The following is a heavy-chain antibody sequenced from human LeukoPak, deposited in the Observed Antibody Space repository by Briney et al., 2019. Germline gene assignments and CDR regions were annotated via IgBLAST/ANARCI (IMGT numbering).Heavy chain of an antibody. CDR3: ARDSGADYYGSGSHISCFQH. V-gene: IGHV1-46*01. D-gene: IGHD3-10*01. Sequence: ASVKVSCKASGYTFTSYYMHWVRQAPGQGLEWMGIINPSGGSTSYAQKFQGRVTMTRDTSTSTVYMELSSLRSEDTAVYYCARDSGADYYGSGSHISCFQHRGQGTLATVSS. CDR2: INPSGGST. CDR1: GYTFTSYY. J-gene: IGHJ1*01.